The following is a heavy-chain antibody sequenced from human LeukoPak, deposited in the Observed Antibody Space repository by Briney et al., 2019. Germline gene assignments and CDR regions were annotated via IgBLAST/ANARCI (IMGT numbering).Heavy chain of an antibody. J-gene: IGHJ4*02. CDR1: GFTFTTFW. CDR3: ARIADYGSGFEL. Sequence: GGSLRLSCATSGFTFTTFWMHWVRQAPGKGLVWVSRISNDGSSTNYADSVKGRFTISGDNAKNTLYLQMNSLRADDTAVYYCARIADYGSGFELWGQGTLVTVSS. D-gene: IGHD3-10*01. CDR2: ISNDGSST. V-gene: IGHV3-74*01.